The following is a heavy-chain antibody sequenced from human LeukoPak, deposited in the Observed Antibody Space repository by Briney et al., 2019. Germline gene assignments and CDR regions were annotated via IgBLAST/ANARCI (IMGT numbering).Heavy chain of an antibody. D-gene: IGHD3-10*01. CDR1: GFTFSSYD. J-gene: IGHJ4*02. CDR3: ARGYYGSADF. Sequence: GGSLRLSCEASGFTFSSYDMHWVRQSPGKGLEWVTLIGTAGDTYYADSMKGRFTISRENAKNSLYLQMNSLRVGDTAVYYCARGYYGSADFWGQGTLVTASS. CDR2: IGTAGDT. V-gene: IGHV3-13*04.